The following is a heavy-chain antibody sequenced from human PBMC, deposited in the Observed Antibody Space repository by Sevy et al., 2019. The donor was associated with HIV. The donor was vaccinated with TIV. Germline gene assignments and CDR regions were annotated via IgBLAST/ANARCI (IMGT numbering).Heavy chain of an antibody. CDR2: ITVYNGNT. J-gene: IGHJ6*03. D-gene: IGHD5-18*01. V-gene: IGHV1-18*01. CDR3: ARDRGYTYGSYYYYYMDV. Sequence: ASVKVSCKASGYTFTSYAIIWVRQAPGQGLEWMGWITVYNGNTNYAQKLQGRVTMTTDTSTSTAYMELRSLRSDDTAVYYCARDRGYTYGSYYYYYMDVWGKGTTVTVSS. CDR1: GYTFTSYA.